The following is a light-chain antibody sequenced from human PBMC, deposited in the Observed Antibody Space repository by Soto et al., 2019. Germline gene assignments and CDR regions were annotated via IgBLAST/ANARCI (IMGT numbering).Light chain of an antibody. CDR2: EVT. CDR3: SSHTSGDTRV. CDR1: SSDVGGYDY. V-gene: IGLV2-14*01. J-gene: IGLJ1*01. Sequence: QSALTQPASVSGSPGQSIAISCTGTSSDVGGYDYVSWYQQHPDKAPKLIIYEVTKRPSGVSNRFSGSKSGNTASLTISGLQPDGEADYYCSSHTSGDTRVFGSGTKVTVL.